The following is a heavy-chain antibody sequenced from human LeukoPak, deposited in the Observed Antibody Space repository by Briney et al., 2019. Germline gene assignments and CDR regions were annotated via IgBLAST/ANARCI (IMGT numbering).Heavy chain of an antibody. CDR1: GGTFSSYA. CDR3: ALTVVTPGVDY. Sequence: GASVTVSCKASGGTFSSYAISWVRQAPGQGLEWMGGIIPIFGTANYAQKFQGRVTITADESTSTAYMELSSLRSEDTAVYYCALTVVTPGVDYWGQGTLVTVSS. V-gene: IGHV1-69*13. CDR2: IIPIFGTA. D-gene: IGHD4-23*01. J-gene: IGHJ4*02.